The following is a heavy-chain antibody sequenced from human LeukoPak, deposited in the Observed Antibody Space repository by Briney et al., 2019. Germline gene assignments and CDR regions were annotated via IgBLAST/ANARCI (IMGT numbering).Heavy chain of an antibody. J-gene: IGHJ5*02. Sequence: GASVNVSCQACGYTFRNYAITWVRQAPGKGLEWMGWITAYNGNTNYAQKFQGRVTKTTDTSTTTAYMELRNLKPGDTAVYYCARDCSGGTCSSFWFDPWGEGTLVTVSS. V-gene: IGHV1-18*01. CDR1: GYTFRNYA. CDR3: ARDCSGGTCSSFWFDP. CDR2: ITAYNGNT. D-gene: IGHD2-15*01.